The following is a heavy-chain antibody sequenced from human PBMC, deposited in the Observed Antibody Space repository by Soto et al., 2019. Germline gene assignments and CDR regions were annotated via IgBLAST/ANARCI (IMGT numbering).Heavy chain of an antibody. J-gene: IGHJ3*02. D-gene: IGHD1-26*01. V-gene: IGHV3-30*03. CDR1: GFTFSSYG. Sequence: GSLRLSCAASGFTFSSYGMHWVRQAPGKGLEWVAVISYDGSNKYYADSVKGRFTISRDNAKNSLYLQMNSLRAEDTAPYYCAIEKVGAESVHVFDIWGQGTMVTVSS. CDR2: ISYDGSNK. CDR3: AIEKVGAESVHVFDI.